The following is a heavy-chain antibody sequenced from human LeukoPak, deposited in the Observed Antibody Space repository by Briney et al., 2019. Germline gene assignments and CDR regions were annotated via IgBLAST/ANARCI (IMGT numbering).Heavy chain of an antibody. J-gene: IGHJ5*02. V-gene: IGHV3-7*03. D-gene: IGHD4-17*01. CDR1: GFSFSSYW. CDR3: ASAKNGDYVYNWFDP. Sequence: GGSLRLSCAASGFSFSSYWMSWVRQAPGKGLEWVANIKQDGSEKYYVDSVKGRFTISRDNAKNSLYLQMNSLRAEDAAVYYCASAKNGDYVYNWFDPWGQGTLVTVSS. CDR2: IKQDGSEK.